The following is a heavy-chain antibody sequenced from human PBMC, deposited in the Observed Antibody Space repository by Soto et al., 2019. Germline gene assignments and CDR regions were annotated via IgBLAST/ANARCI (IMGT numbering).Heavy chain of an antibody. CDR3: AAEISQGIAAARWFDP. Sequence: ASVKVSCKAAAYTFTSYDINWVRQATGQDFEWMGWMNPNNGNTAYAQKFQERVTITRDMSTSTAYMELSSLRSEDTAVYYCAAEISQGIAAARWFDPWGQGTLVTVSS. CDR1: AYTFTSYD. D-gene: IGHD6-13*01. V-gene: IGHV1-8*01. J-gene: IGHJ5*02. CDR2: MNPNNGNT.